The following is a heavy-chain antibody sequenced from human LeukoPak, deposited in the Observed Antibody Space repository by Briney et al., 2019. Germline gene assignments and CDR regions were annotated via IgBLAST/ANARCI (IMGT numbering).Heavy chain of an antibody. J-gene: IGHJ4*02. CDR2: INHGGST. CDR1: GGSFSSYY. CDR3: ARGPSSGWSIDY. D-gene: IGHD6-19*01. V-gene: IGHV4-34*01. Sequence: ASETLSLTCAVYGGSFSSYYWSWIRQPPGKGLEWIGEINHGGSTNYNPSLKSRVTISVDTSKNQFSLKLSSVTAADTAVYYCARGPSSGWSIDYWGQGILVTVSS.